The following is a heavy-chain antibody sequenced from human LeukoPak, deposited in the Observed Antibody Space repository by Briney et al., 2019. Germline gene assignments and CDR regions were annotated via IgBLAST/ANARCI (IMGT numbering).Heavy chain of an antibody. CDR1: GFTFSSHG. CDR3: ARGLRYYGMDV. CDR2: ISGSGGGT. Sequence: PGGSLRLSCAASGFTFSSHGMSWVRQAPGKGLEWVSGISGSGGGTFYADSVRGRFTISRENARNSLYLQMNSLGAGDTAVYYCARGLRYYGMDVWGQGTTVTVSS. J-gene: IGHJ6*02. V-gene: IGHV3-23*01.